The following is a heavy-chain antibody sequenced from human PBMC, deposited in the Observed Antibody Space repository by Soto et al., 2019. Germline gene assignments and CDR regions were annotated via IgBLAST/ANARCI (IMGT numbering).Heavy chain of an antibody. CDR3: AKPHMKYQLLSPAY. J-gene: IGHJ4*02. D-gene: IGHD2-2*01. Sequence: EVQLLESGGGLVQPGGSLRLSCAASGFTFSSYAMSWARQAPGKGLEWVSAISGSGGSTYYADSVKGRFTISRDNSKNTLYLQMNSLRAEDTAVYYCAKPHMKYQLLSPAYWGQGTLVTVSS. CDR2: ISGSGGST. CDR1: GFTFSSYA. V-gene: IGHV3-23*01.